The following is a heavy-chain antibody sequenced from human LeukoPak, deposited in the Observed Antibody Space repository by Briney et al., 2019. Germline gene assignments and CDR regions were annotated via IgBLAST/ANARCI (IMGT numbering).Heavy chain of an antibody. Sequence: SVKVSCKASGYTFTGYYIHWVRQAPGQGLEWMGYINPNSGYTNYAQKFQDRVTVTRDTSISTAYMELSRLRSDDTAVYYCAREEANTRIHFDYWGQGTLVTVSS. V-gene: IGHV1-2*02. J-gene: IGHJ4*02. CDR3: AREEANTRIHFDY. CDR2: INPNSGYT. CDR1: GYTFTGYY. D-gene: IGHD3-22*01.